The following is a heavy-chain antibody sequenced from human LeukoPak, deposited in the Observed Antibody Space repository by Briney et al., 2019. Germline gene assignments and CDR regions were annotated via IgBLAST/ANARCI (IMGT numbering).Heavy chain of an antibody. CDR3: ARDRGIQLWPPNNWFDP. J-gene: IGHJ5*02. V-gene: IGHV1-18*01. CDR2: ISAYNGNT. D-gene: IGHD5-18*01. Sequence: ASVKVSCKASGYTFTSYGISWVRQAPGQGLEWMGWISAYNGNTNYAQKLQGRVTMTTDTSTSTAYMEPRSLRSDDTAVYYCARDRGIQLWPPNNWFDPWGQGTLVTVSS. CDR1: GYTFTSYG.